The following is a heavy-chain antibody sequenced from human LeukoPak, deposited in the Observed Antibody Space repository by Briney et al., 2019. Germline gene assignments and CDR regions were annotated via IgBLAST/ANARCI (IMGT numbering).Heavy chain of an antibody. CDR3: ARHNNWAFDY. J-gene: IGHJ4*02. Sequence: GESLKISCKGSGYGFTSYWIGWVRQMPGKGLEWMGIIYPGDSDTRYSPSFQGQVTISADRSITTAYLQWNTLQASDTAIYYCARHNNWAFDYWDRGTLLTVSS. V-gene: IGHV5-51*01. D-gene: IGHD1-20*01. CDR2: IYPGDSDT. CDR1: GYGFTSYW.